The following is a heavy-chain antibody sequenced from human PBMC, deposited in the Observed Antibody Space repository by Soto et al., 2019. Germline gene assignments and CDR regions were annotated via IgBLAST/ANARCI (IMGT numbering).Heavy chain of an antibody. V-gene: IGHV3-21*01. CDR1: GFTFSTYS. CDR3: ARVRSYSYGQGYGMDV. D-gene: IGHD5-18*01. Sequence: EVQLVESGGGLVKPGGSLRLSCAASGFTFSTYSMNWVRQAPGKGLEWVSSISSSSGYIDYADSVKGRFTISRDDAKNSLFLQMNSLRAEDTAVYYCARVRSYSYGQGYGMDVWGQGTTVTVSS. CDR2: ISSSSGYI. J-gene: IGHJ6*02.